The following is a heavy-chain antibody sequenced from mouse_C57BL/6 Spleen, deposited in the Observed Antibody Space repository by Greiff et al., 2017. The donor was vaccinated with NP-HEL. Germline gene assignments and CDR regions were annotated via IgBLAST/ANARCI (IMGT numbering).Heavy chain of an antibody. CDR3: ASGGYYYDSSYDAMDY. CDR1: GFTFSSYG. V-gene: IGHV5-6*01. CDR2: ISSGGSYT. D-gene: IGHD1-1*01. J-gene: IGHJ4*01. Sequence: EVKLVESGGDLVKPGGSLKLSCAASGFTFSSYGMSWVRQTPDKRLEWVATISSGGSYTYYPDSVKGRFTISRDNAKNTLYLQMSSLKSEDTAMYYCASGGYYYDSSYDAMDYWGQGTSVTVSS.